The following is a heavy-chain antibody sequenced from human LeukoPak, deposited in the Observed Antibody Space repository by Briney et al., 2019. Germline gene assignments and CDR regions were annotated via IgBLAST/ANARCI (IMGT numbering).Heavy chain of an antibody. Sequence: SETLSLTCTVSGGSISSYYWSWIRQPPGKGLEWIGYIYYSGSTNNNPSLKSRVTISVDTSKNQFSLKLSSVTAADTAVYYCARGRYDILTGYYIPFDYWGQGTLVTVSS. CDR2: IYYSGST. CDR3: ARGRYDILTGYYIPFDY. CDR1: GGSISSYY. J-gene: IGHJ4*02. V-gene: IGHV4-59*01. D-gene: IGHD3-9*01.